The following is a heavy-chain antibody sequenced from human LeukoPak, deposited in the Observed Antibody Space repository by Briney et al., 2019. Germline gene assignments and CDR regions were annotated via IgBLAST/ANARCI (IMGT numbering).Heavy chain of an antibody. J-gene: IGHJ4*02. Sequence: GGSLRLSCAASGFTFSSYAMSWVRQAPGKGLEWVSAISGSGGSTYYADSVKGRFTISRDNSKNTPYLQMNSLRAEDTAVYYCANRRVYYYDSSGYYEDYYFDYWGQGTLVTVSS. V-gene: IGHV3-23*01. CDR2: ISGSGGST. CDR1: GFTFSSYA. D-gene: IGHD3-22*01. CDR3: ANRRVYYYDSSGYYEDYYFDY.